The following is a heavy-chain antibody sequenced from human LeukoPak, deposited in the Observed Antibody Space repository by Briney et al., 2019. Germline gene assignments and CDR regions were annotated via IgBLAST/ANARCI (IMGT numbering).Heavy chain of an antibody. CDR2: IRSKANTYAT. J-gene: IGHJ4*02. V-gene: IGHV3-73*01. CDR1: GFTFSGSA. D-gene: IGHD5-18*01. CDR3: ARSTVDTVKVDY. Sequence: GGSLKLSCAASGFTFSGSAMHWVRQASGKGLEWVGRIRSKANTYATAYAESVKGRFTISRDDSKNTAYLLMNSLKTEDTAVYYCARSTVDTVKVDYWGQGTLVTVSS.